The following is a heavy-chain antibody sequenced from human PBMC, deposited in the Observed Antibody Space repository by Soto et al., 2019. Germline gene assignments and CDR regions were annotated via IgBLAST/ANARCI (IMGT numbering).Heavy chain of an antibody. D-gene: IGHD5-18*01. J-gene: IGHJ4*02. Sequence: PGGSLRLSCAASGFSFSTYAMSWVRQAPGKGLEWVSAISGSGATTFYADSMKGRFTISIDNSRNTLYLQMNSLRAEDTAVYYSAKDIGLAEDTIDPFEYWGQGTLVTVSS. V-gene: IGHV3-23*01. CDR2: ISGSGATT. CDR1: GFSFSTYA. CDR3: AKDIGLAEDTIDPFEY.